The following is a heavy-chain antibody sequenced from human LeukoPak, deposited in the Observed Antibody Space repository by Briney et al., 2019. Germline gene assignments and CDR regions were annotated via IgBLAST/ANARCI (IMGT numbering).Heavy chain of an antibody. CDR3: AKGGSMIRGVPGPLDY. D-gene: IGHD3-10*01. CDR2: ISGSGGST. CDR1: GFTFSSYA. Sequence: GGSLRLSCAASGFTFSSYAMSWVRQAPGKGLEWVSAISGSGGSTYYADSVKGRFTISRDNSKNTLYLQMNSLRAEDTAVYYCAKGGSMIRGVPGPLDYWGLGTLVTVSS. V-gene: IGHV3-23*01. J-gene: IGHJ4*02.